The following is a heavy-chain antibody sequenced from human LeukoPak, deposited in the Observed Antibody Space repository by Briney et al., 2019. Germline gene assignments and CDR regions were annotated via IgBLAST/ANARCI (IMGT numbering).Heavy chain of an antibody. V-gene: IGHV3-7*01. CDR1: GFSFSTQW. Sequence: PGGSLRLSCAASGFSFSTQWMTWIRQAPGKGLEWLANINGDGSQTYYVDSVNGRFTISRDNAKNSLSLQMNSLRAEDTAVYYCATRTGGYYYYMDVWGKGTTVTVSS. CDR2: INGDGSQT. D-gene: IGHD1/OR15-1a*01. J-gene: IGHJ6*03. CDR3: ATRTGGYYYYMDV.